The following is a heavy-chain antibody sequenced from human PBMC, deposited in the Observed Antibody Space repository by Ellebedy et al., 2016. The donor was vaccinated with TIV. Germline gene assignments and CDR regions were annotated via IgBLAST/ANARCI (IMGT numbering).Heavy chain of an antibody. J-gene: IGHJ4*02. CDR1: GFTFNNYG. Sequence: GGSLRLXCAASGFTFNNYGMHWVRQAPGKGLEWVAVVSFNGGTIYYRDSVKGRFTISRDNSMNTLYLEMNSLRPEDTAVYYCAKESNNEGYGAYFDYWGQGALVTVSS. CDR3: AKESNNEGYGAYFDY. V-gene: IGHV3-30*18. CDR2: VSFNGGTI. D-gene: IGHD5-18*01.